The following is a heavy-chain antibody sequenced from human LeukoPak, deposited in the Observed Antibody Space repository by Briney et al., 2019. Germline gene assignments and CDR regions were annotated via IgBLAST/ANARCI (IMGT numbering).Heavy chain of an antibody. CDR2: INSDGIST. J-gene: IGHJ4*02. CDR1: GFTFSSYW. CDR3: AKGPAREYCSSISCYKGLDY. Sequence: GGSLRLSCAASGFTFSSYWMHWVRQAPGKGLVWVSRINSDGISTNYADSVKGRFTISRDNAKNSLYLQMNSLRADDTALYYCAKGPAREYCSSISCYKGLDYWGQGTLVTVSS. D-gene: IGHD2-2*02. V-gene: IGHV3-74*01.